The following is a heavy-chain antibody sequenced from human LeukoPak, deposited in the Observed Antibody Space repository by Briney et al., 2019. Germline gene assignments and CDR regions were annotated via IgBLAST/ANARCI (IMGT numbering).Heavy chain of an antibody. V-gene: IGHV3-9*01. CDR3: AKDLKYYYDSSRYFDY. CDR1: GFTFDGYA. D-gene: IGHD3-22*01. J-gene: IGHJ4*02. CDR2: ISWNSGSI. Sequence: AGGSLRLSCATSGFTFDGYAMHWVRQAPGKGLEWVSGISWNSGSIGYADSVKGRFTISRDNAKNSLYLQMNSLRAEDTALYYCAKDLKYYYDSSRYFDYWGQGTLVTVSS.